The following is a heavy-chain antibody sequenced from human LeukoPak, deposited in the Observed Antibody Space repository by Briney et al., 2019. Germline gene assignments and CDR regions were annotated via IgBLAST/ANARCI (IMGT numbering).Heavy chain of an antibody. CDR1: GGAFSSYA. J-gene: IGHJ2*01. CDR2: IIPILGIA. Sequence: GASVTVSCKASGGAFSSYAISWVRQAPGQGLEWMGRIIPILGIANYAQTFQGRVTITADKSTSTAYMELSSLRSEDTAMSYCERDVRSRRVHGTTVTTSPTLDTWGRDTLVTVSS. D-gene: IGHD4-17*01. V-gene: IGHV1-69*10. CDR3: ERDVRSRRVHGTTVTTSPTLDT.